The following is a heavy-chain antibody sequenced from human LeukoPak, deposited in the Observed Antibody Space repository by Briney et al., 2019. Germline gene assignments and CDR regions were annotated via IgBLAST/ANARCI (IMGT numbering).Heavy chain of an antibody. V-gene: IGHV3-30*04. CDR2: ISYDGSNK. CDR3: ARPYYYGSGSYFNYYYYMDV. J-gene: IGHJ6*03. D-gene: IGHD3-10*01. CDR1: GFTFSSYA. Sequence: GGSLRLSCAASGFTFSSYAMHWVRQAPGKGLEWVAVISYDGSNKYYADSVKGRFTISRDNSKNTLYLQMNSLRAEDTAVYYCARPYYYGSGSYFNYYYYMDVWGKGTTVTVSS.